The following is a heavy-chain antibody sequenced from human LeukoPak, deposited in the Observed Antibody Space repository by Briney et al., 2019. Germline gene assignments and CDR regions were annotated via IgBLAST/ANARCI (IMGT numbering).Heavy chain of an antibody. J-gene: IGHJ4*02. D-gene: IGHD3-22*01. Sequence: GGSLRLSCAASGFTFSNYAMHWVRQAPGKGLEWVAVIFYDGTIQYYPDSVKGRFTISRDNSRNTLYLQMNSLRAEDTAVYYCAREEGSSGYYYQEPYYFDYWGQGTLVTVSS. CDR3: AREEGSSGYYYQEPYYFDY. CDR2: IFYDGTIQ. V-gene: IGHV3-30*04. CDR1: GFTFSNYA.